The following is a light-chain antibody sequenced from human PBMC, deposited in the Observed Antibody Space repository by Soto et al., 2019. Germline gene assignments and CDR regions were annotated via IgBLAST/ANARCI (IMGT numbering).Light chain of an antibody. J-gene: IGKJ1*01. CDR2: DGS. CDR1: QSISSW. CDR3: QQYKSYPWT. V-gene: IGKV1-5*01. Sequence: DIPMTQSPSTLSASVGDRVTITCRASQSISSWLAWYQQKPGKAPKVLIYDGSSLESGVPSRFSGSGSGTEFTLSISSLQPDDFATYYCQQYKSYPWTFGQGTKVEIK.